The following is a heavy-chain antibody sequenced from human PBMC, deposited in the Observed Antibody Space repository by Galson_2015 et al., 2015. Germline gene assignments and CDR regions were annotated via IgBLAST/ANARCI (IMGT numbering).Heavy chain of an antibody. V-gene: IGHV3-23*01. CDR1: GFTFSSYA. CDR3: AKDFDRAAAGTGLTLGD. J-gene: IGHJ4*02. Sequence: SLRLSCAASGFTFSSYAMSWVRQAPGKGLEWVSAISGSGGSTYYADSVKGRFTISRDNSKNTLYLQMNSLRAEDTAVYYCAKDFDRAAAGTGLTLGDWGQGTLVTVSS. CDR2: ISGSGGST. D-gene: IGHD6-13*01.